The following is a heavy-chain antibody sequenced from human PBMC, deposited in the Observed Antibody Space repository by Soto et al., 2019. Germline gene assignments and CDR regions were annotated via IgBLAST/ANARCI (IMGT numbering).Heavy chain of an antibody. J-gene: IGHJ3*02. CDR2: INPSGGSA. CDR1: GYTFTSYY. D-gene: IGHD3-22*01. V-gene: IGHV1-46*01. CDR3: ARDWVYYDSSGYYTPGPDAFDI. Sequence: ASVTVSCKASGYTFTSYYMHWVRQAPGQGLEWMGIINPSGGSASYAQKFQGRVTMTRDTSTSTVYMELSSLRSEDTAVYYCARDWVYYDSSGYYTPGPDAFDIWGQGTMVTVSS.